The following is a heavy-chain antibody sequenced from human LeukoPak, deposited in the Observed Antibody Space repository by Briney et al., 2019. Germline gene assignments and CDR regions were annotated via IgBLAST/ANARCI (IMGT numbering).Heavy chain of an antibody. Sequence: SETLSLTCSVSGGSISGYYWSWIRQPPGKGLEWIGYILHSGSTSYNPSLKSRVTMSVDTSKNQFSLKLSSVTAADTAVYYCARDHNYYGSGSYYSNNWFDPWGQGTLVTVSS. CDR3: ARDHNYYGSGSYYSNNWFDP. J-gene: IGHJ5*02. V-gene: IGHV4-59*12. CDR2: ILHSGST. D-gene: IGHD3-10*01. CDR1: GGSISGYY.